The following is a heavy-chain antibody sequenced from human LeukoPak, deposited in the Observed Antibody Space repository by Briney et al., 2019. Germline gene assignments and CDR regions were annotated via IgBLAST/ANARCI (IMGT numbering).Heavy chain of an antibody. D-gene: IGHD1-14*01. V-gene: IGHV4-31*03. CDR3: ARDNHYFDY. CDR1: GGSISSGGYY. Sequence: SETLSLTCTVSGGSISSGGYYWNWIRQRPGKGLEWIGYIYDSGTTYSNPSLKSRVTISVDSSENQFSLQSTSVTAADTAVYYCARDNHYFDYWGQGTLVTVSS. J-gene: IGHJ4*02. CDR2: IYDSGTT.